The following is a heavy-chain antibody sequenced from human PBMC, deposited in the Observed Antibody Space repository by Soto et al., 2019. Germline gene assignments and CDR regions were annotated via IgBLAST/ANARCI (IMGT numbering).Heavy chain of an antibody. J-gene: IGHJ6*03. V-gene: IGHV3-23*01. Sequence: GGSLRLSCAASGFTFGSYAMSWVRQAPGKGLEWVSTMSGGGGTYSADSVKGRFTLSRDFSKNTLYLQMNSLGAEDSAVYYCAKLGSLSNPPYYYMDVWGKGTTVTVSS. CDR1: GFTFGSYA. D-gene: IGHD6-6*01. CDR3: AKLGSLSNPPYYYMDV. CDR2: MSGGGGT.